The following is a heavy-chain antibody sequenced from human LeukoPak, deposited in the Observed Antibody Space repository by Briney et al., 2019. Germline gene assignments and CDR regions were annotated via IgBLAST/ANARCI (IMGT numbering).Heavy chain of an antibody. CDR2: IYSGGST. CDR1: GFTVSSNY. CDR3: ARPPRPGIAVADNNYYMDV. V-gene: IGHV3-66*02. D-gene: IGHD6-19*01. Sequence: PGGSLRLSCAASGFTVSSNYMSWVRQAPGKGLEGVLVIYSGGSTYYADSVKGRFTISRDNSKNTLYLQMNSLRAEDTAVYYCARPPRPGIAVADNNYYMDVWGKGTTVTVSS. J-gene: IGHJ6*03.